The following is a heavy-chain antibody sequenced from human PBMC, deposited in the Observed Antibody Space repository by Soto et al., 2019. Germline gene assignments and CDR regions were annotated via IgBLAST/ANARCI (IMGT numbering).Heavy chain of an antibody. CDR1: GFTFSGYW. J-gene: IGHJ3*01. Sequence: EVQLVESGGGLVQPGGSLRLSCAASGFTFSGYWMHWVRQVPGKGLVWVSRINSDGSSRSYADSVKGRFTISRDNAKNTLHLQMNSLSAEDTAVYYCARVGLGAFDAFDVWGQGTLVTVSS. D-gene: IGHD1-26*01. CDR3: ARVGLGAFDAFDV. CDR2: INSDGSSR. V-gene: IGHV3-74*01.